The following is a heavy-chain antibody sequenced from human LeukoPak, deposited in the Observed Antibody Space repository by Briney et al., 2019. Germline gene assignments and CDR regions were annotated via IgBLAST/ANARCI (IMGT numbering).Heavy chain of an antibody. Sequence: GGSLRLSCAASGFTFRSFGMHWVRQAPGKGLEWLAVIWYDGTQTFYADSVKGRFTVSRDNSVGAVSLQMNSLRAEDTAVYYCASVPAAQLDYWGQGTLVTVSS. D-gene: IGHD2-2*01. CDR3: ASVPAAQLDY. CDR2: IWYDGTQT. J-gene: IGHJ4*02. CDR1: GFTFRSFG. V-gene: IGHV3-33*01.